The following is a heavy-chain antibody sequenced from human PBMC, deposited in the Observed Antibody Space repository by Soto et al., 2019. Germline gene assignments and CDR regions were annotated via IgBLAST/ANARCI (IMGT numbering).Heavy chain of an antibody. D-gene: IGHD3-22*01. Sequence: SVKVSFKASRFTFPSSAVQWVRQPRGQRLEWIGWIVVGSGNTNYAQKFQERVTITRDMSTSTAYMELSSLRSEDTAVYYCAGRVHYYDSSGPGDYWGQGTLVTVSS. CDR1: RFTFPSSA. CDR3: AGRVHYYDSSGPGDY. CDR2: IVVGSGNT. V-gene: IGHV1-58*01. J-gene: IGHJ4*02.